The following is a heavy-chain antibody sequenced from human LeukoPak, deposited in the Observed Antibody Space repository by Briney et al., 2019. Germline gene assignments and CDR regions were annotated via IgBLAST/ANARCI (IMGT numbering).Heavy chain of an antibody. Sequence: SVKVSCKASGGTFSSYAISWVRQAPGQGLEWMGGIIPIFGTANYAQKFQGRITITADESTSTAYMELSSLRSEDTAVYYCARRGDYGGINFDYWGQGTLVTVSS. CDR3: ARRGDYGGINFDY. V-gene: IGHV1-69*13. D-gene: IGHD4-23*01. CDR1: GGTFSSYA. J-gene: IGHJ4*02. CDR2: IIPIFGTA.